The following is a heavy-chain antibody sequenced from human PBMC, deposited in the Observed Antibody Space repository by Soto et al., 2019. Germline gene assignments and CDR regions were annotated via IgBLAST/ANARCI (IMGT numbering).Heavy chain of an antibody. V-gene: IGHV3-66*01. CDR1: GFTVSTKY. D-gene: IGHD3-16*01. J-gene: IGHJ4*02. CDR3: ARDPWAADY. CDR2: IYSGGST. Sequence: GGSLRLSCAASGFTVSTKYMSWFRQAPGKGLEWVSVIYSGGSTFYADSVRGRFTISRDNSKNTVNLQMNSLRAEDTAVYYCARDPWAADYWGQRTLVTGSS.